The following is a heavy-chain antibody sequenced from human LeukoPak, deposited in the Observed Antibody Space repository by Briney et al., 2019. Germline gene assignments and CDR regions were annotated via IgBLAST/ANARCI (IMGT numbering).Heavy chain of an antibody. CDR3: ARGYCSSTSCYFDY. D-gene: IGHD2-2*01. Sequence: PSQTLSLTCTVSGGSISSGDYYWSWIRQPPGKGLEWIGYIYYSGSTYYNPSPKSRVTISVDTSKNQFSLKLSSVTAADTAVYYCARGYCSSTSCYFDYWGQGTLVTVSS. V-gene: IGHV4-30-4*08. CDR2: IYYSGST. J-gene: IGHJ4*02. CDR1: GGSISSGDYY.